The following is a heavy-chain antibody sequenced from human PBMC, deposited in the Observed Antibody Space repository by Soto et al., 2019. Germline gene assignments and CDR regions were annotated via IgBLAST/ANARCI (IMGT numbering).Heavy chain of an antibody. CDR2: INHSGST. J-gene: IGHJ4*02. CDR3: ARGTGSRGVVPAAIPVYVFHY. V-gene: IGHV4-34*01. CDR1: GWSFSGYY. Sequence: SETLSLTCAVYGWSFSGYYWSWIRQPPGKGLEWMGEINHSGSTNYNPSLKSRVTISVDTSKNQFSLKLSSVTAADTAVYYCARGTGSRGVVPAAIPVYVFHYWGQGTLVTVSS. D-gene: IGHD2-2*02.